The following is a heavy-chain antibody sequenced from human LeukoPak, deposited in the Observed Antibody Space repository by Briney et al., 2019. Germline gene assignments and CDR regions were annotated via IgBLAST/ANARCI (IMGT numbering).Heavy chain of an antibody. CDR1: GFSLSSYW. Sequence: GGSLRLSCAASGFSLSSYWMSWVRQGPGKGLGWVVNIKQDGSEKYYVDSVTGRFTNSRDNAKNSLYLQMNSLRAEDTAVYYCASSQWLGNYFDYWGQGTLVTVSS. CDR3: ASSQWLGNYFDY. V-gene: IGHV3-7*03. D-gene: IGHD6-19*01. CDR2: IKQDGSEK. J-gene: IGHJ4*02.